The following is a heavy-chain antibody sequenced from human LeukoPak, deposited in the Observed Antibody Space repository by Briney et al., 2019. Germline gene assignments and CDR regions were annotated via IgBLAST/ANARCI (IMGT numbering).Heavy chain of an antibody. V-gene: IGHV4-4*07. CDR2: IYTSGST. CDR3: ARSVVVTATDYYYYYMDV. Sequence: PSETLSLTCTVCGGSISSYYWSWIRQPAGKGLEWIGRIYTSGSTNYNPSLKSRVTMSVDTSKNQFSLKLSSVTAADTAVYYCARSVVVTATDYYYYYMDVWGKGTTVTVSS. CDR1: GGSISSYY. D-gene: IGHD2-21*02. J-gene: IGHJ6*03.